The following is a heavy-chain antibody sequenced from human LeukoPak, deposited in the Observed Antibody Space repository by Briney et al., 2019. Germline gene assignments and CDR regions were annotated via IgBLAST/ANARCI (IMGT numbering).Heavy chain of an antibody. CDR3: ARYRNCGSDCYDAFDI. CDR1: GGAISNDAYY. Sequence: PSETLSLTCTVSGGAISNDAYYWTWIRQLPGKGLEWIGYIYVTGSTYYNPSLQSRLTMSLDTSKNRFSLELNSVTAADTAVYYCARYRNCGSDCYDAFDIWGQGTMVTVSS. V-gene: IGHV4-31*03. D-gene: IGHD2-21*02. J-gene: IGHJ3*02. CDR2: IYVTGST.